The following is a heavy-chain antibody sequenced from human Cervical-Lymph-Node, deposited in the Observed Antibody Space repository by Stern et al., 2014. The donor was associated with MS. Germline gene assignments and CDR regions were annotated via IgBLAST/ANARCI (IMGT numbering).Heavy chain of an antibody. CDR3: AKCSSHCQHNWFDR. Sequence: EVQLVESGGGLVQPGGSLRLSCAASGFTFSSYSMTWVRQAPGKGLEWISSISGRDDTTKYADSVKGRFTISRDDSKNTLYLQMNSLRVEDTATYYCAKCSSHCQHNWFDRWGQGTLVTVSS. J-gene: IGHJ5*02. CDR1: GFTFSSYS. CDR2: ISGRDDTT. V-gene: IGHV3-23*04. D-gene: IGHD2-2*01.